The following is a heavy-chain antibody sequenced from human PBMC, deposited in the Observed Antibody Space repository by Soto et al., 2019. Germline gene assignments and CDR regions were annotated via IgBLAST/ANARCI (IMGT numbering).Heavy chain of an antibody. J-gene: IGHJ4*02. CDR1: GFTFSSFW. CDR3: SRSLNS. CDR2: INPDGSEK. Sequence: GGSLRLSCAASGFTFSSFWMDWVRQAPGKGLEWVANINPDGSEKHYVDSVKGRFTISRDNVRNSLYLQMSSLTAEDSALYYCSRSLNSWGQGTRVTAPQ. V-gene: IGHV3-7*01.